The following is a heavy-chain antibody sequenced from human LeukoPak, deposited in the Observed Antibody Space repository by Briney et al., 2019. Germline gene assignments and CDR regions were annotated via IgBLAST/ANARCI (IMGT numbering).Heavy chain of an antibody. V-gene: IGHV3-48*03. J-gene: IGHJ4*02. CDR3: AKGGSSSPGKDY. CDR1: GFTFSSYE. Sequence: GGSLRLSCAASGFTFSSYEMNWVRQAPGKGLEWVSYISSSGSTIYYADSVKGRFTISRDNAKNSLYLQMNSLRAEDTAVYYCAKGGSSSPGKDYWGQGTLVTVSS. D-gene: IGHD6-6*01. CDR2: ISSSGSTI.